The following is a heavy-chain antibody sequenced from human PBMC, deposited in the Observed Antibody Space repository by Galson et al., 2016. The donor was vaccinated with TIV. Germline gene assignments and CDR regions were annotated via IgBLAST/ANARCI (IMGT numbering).Heavy chain of an antibody. D-gene: IGHD3-22*01. CDR3: AREGDYYYDNRAGGYYGGGMDV. J-gene: IGHJ6*02. Sequence: TLSLTCSVSGGSISTGSYYWTWIRQPAGKGLEWIGRIYPSGTTHYNPSLKSRATISLDTSRNQLSLKLTSATVADTAVYYCAREGDYYYDNRAGGYYGGGMDVWGQGTTVTVSS. CDR1: GGSISTGSYY. V-gene: IGHV4-61*02. CDR2: IYPSGTT.